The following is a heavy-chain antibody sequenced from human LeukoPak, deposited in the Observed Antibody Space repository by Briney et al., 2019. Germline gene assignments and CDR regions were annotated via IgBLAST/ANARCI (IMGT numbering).Heavy chain of an antibody. CDR2: ISYDGNNK. D-gene: IGHD2-15*01. V-gene: IGHV3-30*01. CDR1: GFTFSACA. Sequence: PGGSLRLSCVASGFTFSACAMHWVRQAPGKGLEWVAVISYDGNNKYYADSVKGRFTISRDNSKNTLYLQMNSLRVEDTAMYYCARDKCSGGSCYSDYWGQGTLVTVSS. J-gene: IGHJ4*02. CDR3: ARDKCSGGSCYSDY.